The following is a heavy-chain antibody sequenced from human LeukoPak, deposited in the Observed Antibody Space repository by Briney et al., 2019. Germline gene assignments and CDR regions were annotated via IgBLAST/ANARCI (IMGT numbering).Heavy chain of an antibody. CDR1: GGSFSGYY. CDR3: ARDGLLTGYDY. D-gene: IGHD3-9*01. CDR2: IYTSGST. Sequence: PSETLSLTCAVYGGSFSGYYWSWIRQPAGKGLEWIGRIYTSGSTNYNPSLKSRVTMSVDTSKNQFSLKLSSVTAADTAVYYCARDGLLTGYDYWGQGTLVTVSS. V-gene: IGHV4-4*07. J-gene: IGHJ4*02.